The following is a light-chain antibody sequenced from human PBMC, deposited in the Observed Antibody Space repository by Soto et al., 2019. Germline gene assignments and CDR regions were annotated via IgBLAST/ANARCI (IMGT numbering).Light chain of an antibody. CDR3: TSYTSSSTLGV. CDR1: SSDVGGYNY. J-gene: IGLJ2*01. Sequence: QSALTQPASVSGSPGQSITISCTGTSSDVGGYNYVSWYQQHTGKAPKLMIYDVSNRASGVSNRFSGSKSGNTATLTISGVQAEDEADYYCTSYTSSSTLGVFGGGTKLTVL. V-gene: IGLV2-14*01. CDR2: DVS.